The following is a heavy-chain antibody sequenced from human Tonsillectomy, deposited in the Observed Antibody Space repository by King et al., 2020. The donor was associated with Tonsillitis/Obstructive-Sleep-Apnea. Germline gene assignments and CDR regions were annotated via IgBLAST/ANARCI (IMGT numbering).Heavy chain of an antibody. D-gene: IGHD2-21*02. CDR1: GFTFSSYA. V-gene: IGHV3-23*04. CDR2: ISGSGGSS. CDR3: ANMVGVVVVTAIMAFDS. Sequence: VQLVESGGGLVQPGGSLRLSCAASGFTFSSYAMSWVRQAPGKGLEWVSSISGSGGSSYYADSVKGRFTISRDNSKNTLYLQMNSLRAEDTGVYYCANMVGVVVVTAIMAFDSWGQGTLLIVSS. J-gene: IGHJ4*02.